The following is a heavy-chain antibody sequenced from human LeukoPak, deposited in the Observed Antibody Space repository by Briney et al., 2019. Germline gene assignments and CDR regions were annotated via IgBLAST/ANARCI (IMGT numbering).Heavy chain of an antibody. CDR1: GFTLSSYS. Sequence: GGSLRLSCATSGFTLSSYSMNWVRQAPGKGLEWVTFISTSSSYIYYADSVKGRFTISRDNAENSLYLQMNSLRAEDTAVYYCARAGNIRFDYWGQGTLVTVSS. J-gene: IGHJ4*02. CDR2: ISTSSSYI. CDR3: ARAGNIRFDY. V-gene: IGHV3-21*04. D-gene: IGHD1/OR15-1a*01.